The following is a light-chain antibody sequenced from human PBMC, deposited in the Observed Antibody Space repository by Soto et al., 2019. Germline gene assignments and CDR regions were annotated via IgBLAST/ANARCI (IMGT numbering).Light chain of an antibody. CDR3: QQYVTPPPYT. Sequence: EIVLTQSPATLSLSPGERATLSCRASQSVTNSYVAWYQQKPGQAPRLLIYAASSRATGIPDRFSGSGSGTDFTLTISRLEPEDFAVYYCQQYVTPPPYTFGQGTKLEIK. J-gene: IGKJ2*01. CDR1: QSVTNSY. V-gene: IGKV3-20*01. CDR2: AAS.